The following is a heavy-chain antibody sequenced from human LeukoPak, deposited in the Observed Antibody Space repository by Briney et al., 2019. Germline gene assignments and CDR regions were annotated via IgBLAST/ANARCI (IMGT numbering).Heavy chain of an antibody. V-gene: IGHV1-69*13. D-gene: IGHD6-19*01. CDR2: IIPMFGIA. J-gene: IGHJ4*02. CDR1: GGTFSRYA. CDR3: ARDRPYTGGWRGFDY. Sequence: SVKVSCKASGGTFSRYAISWVRQAPGQGLEWMGGIIPMFGIANYAQKFQGRVTITADECTSTAYMELSSLRSEDTAVYYCARDRPYTGGWRGFDYWGQGTLVTVSS.